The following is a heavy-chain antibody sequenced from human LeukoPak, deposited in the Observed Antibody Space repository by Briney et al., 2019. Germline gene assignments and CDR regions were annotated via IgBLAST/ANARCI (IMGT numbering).Heavy chain of an antibody. D-gene: IGHD3-10*01. CDR2: ISGSGSNT. CDR3: AKHPTMVRGVDDGLDL. CDR1: GFRFGAYA. Sequence: GGSLRLSCRVSGFRFGAYAMTWVRQPPGKGLEWVSTISGSGSNTYYADSVKGRFTISRDNSETTLYLQMNSLRVDDTAEYYCAKHPTMVRGVDDGLDLWGQGTMVTVSS. V-gene: IGHV3-23*01. J-gene: IGHJ3*01.